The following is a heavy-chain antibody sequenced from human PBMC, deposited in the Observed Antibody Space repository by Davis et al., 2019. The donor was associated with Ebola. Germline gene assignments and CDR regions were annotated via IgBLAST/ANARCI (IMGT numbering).Heavy chain of an antibody. J-gene: IGHJ3*02. D-gene: IGHD2-8*02. Sequence: GESLKISCKGSEYIFTNYWLSWVRQMPGKGLEWMGRIDPSDSYPNYSPSFQGHVTISADKSISTAYLQWSSLKASDSGMYYCASLRRTITGMDDGFDIWGQGTMVTVSS. CDR1: EYIFTNYW. CDR2: IDPSDSYP. V-gene: IGHV5-10-1*01. CDR3: ASLRRTITGMDDGFDI.